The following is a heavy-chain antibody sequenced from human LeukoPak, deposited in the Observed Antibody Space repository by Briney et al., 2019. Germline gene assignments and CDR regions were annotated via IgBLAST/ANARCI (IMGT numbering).Heavy chain of an antibody. CDR2: IYSGGST. CDR1: GFTVSSNY. CDR3: ARGPVLRFLEWLGEGSGYYGMDV. V-gene: IGHV3-66*01. Sequence: GGSLRLSCAASGFTVSSNYMSWVRQAPGKGLEWVSVIYSGGSTYYADSVKGRFTISRDNSKNTLYLQMNSLRAEDTAVYYCARGPVLRFLEWLGEGSGYYGMDVWGQGTTVTVSS. D-gene: IGHD3-3*01. J-gene: IGHJ6*02.